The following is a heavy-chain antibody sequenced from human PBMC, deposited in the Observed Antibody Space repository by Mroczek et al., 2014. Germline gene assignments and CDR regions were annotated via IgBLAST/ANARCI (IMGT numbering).Heavy chain of an antibody. V-gene: IGHV3-21*01. J-gene: IGHJ4*02. D-gene: IGHD6-13*01. CDR2: ISSSSSYI. CDR3: ARKMALWFDSSSVGKCTYFDY. Sequence: EVQLQQSWGEAWSSLGGSLRLSCAASGFTFSSYSMNWVRQAPGKGLEWVSSISSSSSYIYYADSVKGRFTISRDNAKNSLYLQMNSLRAEDTAVYYCARKMALWFDSSSVGKCTYFDYWGQGTLVTVSS. CDR1: GFTFSSYS.